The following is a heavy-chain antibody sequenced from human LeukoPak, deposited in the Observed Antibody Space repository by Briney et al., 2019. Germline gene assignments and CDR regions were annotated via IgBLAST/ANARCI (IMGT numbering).Heavy chain of an antibody. V-gene: IGHV1-69*05. Sequence: SSVKVSCKASGGTFNSYAISWVRQAPGQGLEWMGGIIPIFGTAIYAQKFQGRVTITTDESTSTAYMELSSLRSEDTAVYYCASQIHPTKGYWFDPWGQGTLVTVSS. J-gene: IGHJ5*02. CDR1: GGTFNSYA. CDR2: IIPIFGTA. CDR3: ASQIHPTKGYWFDP.